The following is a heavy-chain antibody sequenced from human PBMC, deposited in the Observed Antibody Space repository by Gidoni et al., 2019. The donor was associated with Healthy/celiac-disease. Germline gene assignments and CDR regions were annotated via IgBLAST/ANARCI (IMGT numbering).Heavy chain of an antibody. CDR1: GGSFSGYY. V-gene: IGHV4-34*01. CDR3: ARSRKRYSSSWYGY. D-gene: IGHD6-13*01. Sequence: QVQLQQWGAGLLKPSETLSLTCAVYGGSFSGYYWSWIRQPPGKGLAWIGEINHSGSTNYNPSLKSRVTISVDTSKNQFSLKLSSVTAADTAVYYCARSRKRYSSSWYGYWGQGTLVTVSS. J-gene: IGHJ4*02. CDR2: INHSGST.